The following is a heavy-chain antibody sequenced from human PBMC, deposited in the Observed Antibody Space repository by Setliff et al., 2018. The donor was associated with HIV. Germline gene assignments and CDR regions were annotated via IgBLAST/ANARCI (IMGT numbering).Heavy chain of an antibody. CDR3: ATPEDIQYRYGLRAFDY. CDR2: IIPIFGTT. V-gene: IGHV1-69*05. D-gene: IGHD5-18*01. J-gene: IGHJ4*02. CDR1: GGTFSTHA. Sequence: SVKVSCKASGGTFSTHAINWVRQAPGQGLEWMGGIIPIFGTTHYAQKFQGRVTITTDESTNTAYMELGSLRSEDTAVCFCATPEDIQYRYGLRAFDYWGQGTLVTSPQ.